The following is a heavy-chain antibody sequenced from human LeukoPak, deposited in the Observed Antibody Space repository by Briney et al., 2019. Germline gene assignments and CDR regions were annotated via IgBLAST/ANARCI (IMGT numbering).Heavy chain of an antibody. V-gene: IGHV3-9*01. CDR2: ISWNSGSI. Sequence: GGSLRLSCAASGFTFDDYAMHWVRQAPGKGLEWVSGISWNSGSIGYADSVKGRFTISRDNAKNSLYLQMNSLRAEDTALYHCARNNGMDVWGQGTTVIVSS. CDR3: ARNNGMDV. J-gene: IGHJ6*02. CDR1: GFTFDDYA.